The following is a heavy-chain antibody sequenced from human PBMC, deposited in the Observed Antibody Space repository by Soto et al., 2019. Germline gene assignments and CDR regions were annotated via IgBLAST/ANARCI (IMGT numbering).Heavy chain of an antibody. Sequence: QLQLQESGPGLVKPSETLSLTCTVSGGSISSSSYYWGWIRQPPGKGLEWIGSIYYSGSTYYNPSLKSRVTISVDTSKNQFSLKLSSVTAADTAVYYCARLPGQQLVLRWYFDLWGRGTLVTVSS. CDR1: GGSISSSSYY. CDR2: IYYSGST. V-gene: IGHV4-39*01. D-gene: IGHD6-13*01. CDR3: ARLPGQQLVLRWYFDL. J-gene: IGHJ2*01.